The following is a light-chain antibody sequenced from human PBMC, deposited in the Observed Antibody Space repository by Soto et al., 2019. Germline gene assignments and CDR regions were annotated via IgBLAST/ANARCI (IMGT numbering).Light chain of an antibody. J-gene: IGKJ2*01. CDR3: QHAGT. CDR2: GAS. CDR1: QSVSSSY. V-gene: IGKV3-20*01. Sequence: EIVLTQSPGTLSLSPGERATLSCRASQSVSSSYLAWYQQKPGQAPRLLIYGASSRATGIPDRFSGSGSGTDFTLTISRLEPEDFALYHCQHAGTFGQGTKLEIK.